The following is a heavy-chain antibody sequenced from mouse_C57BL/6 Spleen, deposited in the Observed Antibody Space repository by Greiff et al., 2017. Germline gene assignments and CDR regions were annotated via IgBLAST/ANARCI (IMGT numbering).Heavy chain of an antibody. CDR3: ARRETAQATGYAMDY. V-gene: IGHV5-15*04. J-gene: IGHJ4*01. CDR1: GFTFSDYG. D-gene: IGHD3-2*02. Sequence: EVKLVESGGGLVQPGGSLKLSCAASGFTFSDYGMAWVRQAPRKGPEWVAFISNLAYSIYYADTVTGRFTISRENAKNTLYLEMSSLRSEDTAMYYCARRETAQATGYAMDYWGQGTSVTVSS. CDR2: ISNLAYSI.